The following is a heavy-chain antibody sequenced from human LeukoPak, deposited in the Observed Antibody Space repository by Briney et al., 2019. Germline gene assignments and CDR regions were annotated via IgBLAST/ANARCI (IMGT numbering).Heavy chain of an antibody. V-gene: IGHV1-46*01. CDR2: INPNGGGT. D-gene: IGHD3-22*01. J-gene: IGHJ5*02. CDR3: ARDHSYDSGGRKGWWFDP. Sequence: GASVRVSCKASGYTFTRHYIHWVRQAPGEGLEWMGVINPNGGGTTYAQKFQGRFTMTRDMSTSTLYMELSSLRSEDAAVYHCARDHSYDSGGRKGWWFDPWGQGTLVTVSS. CDR1: GYTFTRHY.